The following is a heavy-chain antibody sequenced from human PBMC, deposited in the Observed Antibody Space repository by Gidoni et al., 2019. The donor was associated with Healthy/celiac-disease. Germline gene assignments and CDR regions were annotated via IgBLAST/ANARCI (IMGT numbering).Heavy chain of an antibody. Sequence: QVQLQESGPGLVKPSQTLSLTCTVSGGSISNGNYYWSWIRQPAGKGLEWIGRIYTSGSTNYNPSLKSRVTISVDTSKNQFSLKLSSVTAADTAVYYCARGGGLAYCGGDCYSSYWYFDLWGRGTLVTVSS. V-gene: IGHV4-61*02. CDR3: ARGGGLAYCGGDCYSSYWYFDL. D-gene: IGHD2-21*02. CDR1: GGSISNGNYY. J-gene: IGHJ2*01. CDR2: IYTSGST.